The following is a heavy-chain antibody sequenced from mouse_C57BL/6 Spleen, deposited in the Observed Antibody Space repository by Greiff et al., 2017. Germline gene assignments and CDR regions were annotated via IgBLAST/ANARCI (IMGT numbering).Heavy chain of an antibody. CDR1: GYSFPGYY. Sequence: EVQLQQSGPELVKPGASVKISCKASGYSFPGYYMNWVKQSPEKSLEWIGEINTSTGGTTYNQKLKAKATLTVDKSSSTSYMQLKSLTSEDSAVYYCATPTTTPTVVAPVYAMDYWGQGTSGTVSS. D-gene: IGHD1-1*01. CDR2: INTSTGGT. CDR3: ATPTTTPTVVAPVYAMDY. V-gene: IGHV1-42*01. J-gene: IGHJ4*01.